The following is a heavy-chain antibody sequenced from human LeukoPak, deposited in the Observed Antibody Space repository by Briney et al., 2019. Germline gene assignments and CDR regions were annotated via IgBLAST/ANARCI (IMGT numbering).Heavy chain of an antibody. CDR3: ARDLRGYSYCYGMDV. CDR1: GYTFTGYY. Sequence: ASVKVSCKASGYTFTGYYMHWVRQAPGQGLEWMGWINPNSGGTNYAQKFQGWVTMTRDTSTSTVYMELSSLRSEDTAVYYCARDLRGYSYCYGMDVWGQGTTVTVSS. D-gene: IGHD5-12*01. CDR2: INPNSGGT. V-gene: IGHV1-2*04. J-gene: IGHJ6*02.